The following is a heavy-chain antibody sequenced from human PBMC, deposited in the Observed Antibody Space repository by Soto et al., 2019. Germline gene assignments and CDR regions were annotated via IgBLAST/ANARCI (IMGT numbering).Heavy chain of an antibody. D-gene: IGHD3-9*01. CDR1: GFTFSSYA. J-gene: IGHJ3*02. CDR2: ISGSGGST. Sequence: GGSLRLSCAASGFTFSSYAMSWVRQAPGKGLEWVSAISGSGGSTYYADSVKGRFTISRDNSKNTLYLQMNSLRAEDTVVYYCATKNDILTGYDAFDIWGQGTMVTVSS. V-gene: IGHV3-23*01. CDR3: ATKNDILTGYDAFDI.